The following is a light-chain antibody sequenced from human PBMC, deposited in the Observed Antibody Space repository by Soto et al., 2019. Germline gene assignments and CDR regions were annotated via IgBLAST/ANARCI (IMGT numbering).Light chain of an antibody. CDR2: DFS. CDR3: SSSTTTTSLVV. V-gene: IGLV2-14*01. J-gene: IGLJ3*02. CDR1: SSDIGDYNY. Sequence: QSALTQPASVSGSPGQSITISCTGTSSDIGDYNYVSWYQQYPGKVPKLVIYDFSHRPSGVSNRFSGSKSGNTASLTISGLQAEDEADYYCSSSTTTTSLVVFGGGTKLTVL.